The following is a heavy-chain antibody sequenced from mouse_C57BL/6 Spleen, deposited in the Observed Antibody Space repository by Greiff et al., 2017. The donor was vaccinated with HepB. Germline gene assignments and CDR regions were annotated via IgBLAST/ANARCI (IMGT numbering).Heavy chain of an antibody. CDR2: IHPNSGST. V-gene: IGHV1-64*01. J-gene: IGHJ1*03. CDR1: GYTFTSYW. Sequence: QVQLQQPGAELVKPGASVKLSCKASGYTFTSYWMHWVKQRPGQGLEWIGMIHPNSGSTNYNEKFKSKATLTVDKSSSTAYMQLSSLTSEDSAVYYCARSPTTVVARGYFGVWGTGTTVTVSS. CDR3: ARSPTTVVARGYFGV. D-gene: IGHD1-1*01.